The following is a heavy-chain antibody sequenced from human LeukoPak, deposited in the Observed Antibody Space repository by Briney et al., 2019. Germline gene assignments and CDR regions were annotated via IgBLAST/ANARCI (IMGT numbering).Heavy chain of an antibody. Sequence: GASVKASCKASGYTFTSYYMHWVRQAPGQGLEWMGIINPSGGSTSYAQKFQGRVTMTRDTSTSTVYMELSSLRSEDTAVYYCARDPSMVRGVIIIPPYGMDVWGQGTTVTVSS. J-gene: IGHJ6*02. CDR2: INPSGGST. D-gene: IGHD3-10*01. CDR1: GYTFTSYY. CDR3: ARDPSMVRGVIIIPPYGMDV. V-gene: IGHV1-46*01.